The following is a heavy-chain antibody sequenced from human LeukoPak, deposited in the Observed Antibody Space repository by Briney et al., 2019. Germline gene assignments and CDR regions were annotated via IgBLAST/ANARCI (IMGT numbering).Heavy chain of an antibody. CDR1: GDSVSSHSAA. CDR3: AANLGYCSGGSCFSWFDP. V-gene: IGHV6-1*01. CDR2: TYYRSKWYN. D-gene: IGHD2-15*01. J-gene: IGHJ5*02. Sequence: SQTLSLTCAISGDSVSSHSAAWNWIRQSPSRGLEWLGRTYYRSKWYNDSAVSVKSRITINPETSKNQFSLQLNSVTPEDTAVYFCAANLGYCSGGSCFSWFDPWGQGTLVTVSS.